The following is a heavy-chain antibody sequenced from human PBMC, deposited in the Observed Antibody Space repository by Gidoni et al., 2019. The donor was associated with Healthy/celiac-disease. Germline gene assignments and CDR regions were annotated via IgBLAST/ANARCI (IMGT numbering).Heavy chain of an antibody. V-gene: IGHV1-18*01. Sequence: QVQLVQSGAEVKKPGASVKVSCKGSGYTFTSSGLTWVRQAPGQGLEWMGWISAYNGNTNYAQKLQGRVTMTTDTSTSTAYMELRSLRSDDTSVYYCARSVTMVRGVIPYYYYGMDVWGQGTTVTVSS. J-gene: IGHJ6*02. D-gene: IGHD3-10*01. CDR2: ISAYNGNT. CDR3: ARSVTMVRGVIPYYYYGMDV. CDR1: GYTFTSSG.